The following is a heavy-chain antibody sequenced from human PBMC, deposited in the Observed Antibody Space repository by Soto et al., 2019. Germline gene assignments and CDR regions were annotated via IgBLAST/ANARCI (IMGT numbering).Heavy chain of an antibody. CDR3: ARDLGYCSTTTCYPWFDP. J-gene: IGHJ5*02. CDR2: IYYSGIT. D-gene: IGHD2-2*01. V-gene: IGHV4-59*01. Sequence: SETLSLTCTVSGGSISSYYWSWIRQPPGKGLEWIGYIYYSGITNYNPSLKSRVTISVDTSKNQFSLKLSSVTAADTAVYYCARDLGYCSTTTCYPWFDPWGQGTLVTVSS. CDR1: GGSISSYY.